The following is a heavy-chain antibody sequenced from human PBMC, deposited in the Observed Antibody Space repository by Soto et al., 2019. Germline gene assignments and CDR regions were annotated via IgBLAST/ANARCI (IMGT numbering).Heavy chain of an antibody. CDR3: EVTTGY. CDR2: VSPENRNA. J-gene: IGHJ4*02. V-gene: IGHV1-8*01. Sequence: GASVKVSCKASGYTFTEYDINWVRLAPGQGLEYMGWVSPENRNAGYAPQFRGRVSMTADTSINTVYLELTTLTYEDTAVYYCEVTTGYWGQGTMVTVSS. D-gene: IGHD4-17*01. CDR1: GYTFTEYD.